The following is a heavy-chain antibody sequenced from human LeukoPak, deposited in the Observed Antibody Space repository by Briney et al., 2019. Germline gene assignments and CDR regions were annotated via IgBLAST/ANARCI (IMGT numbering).Heavy chain of an antibody. CDR2: IYYSGST. CDR1: GGSISSYY. V-gene: IGHV4-59*12. D-gene: IGHD1-1*01. J-gene: IGHJ4*02. CDR3: ARDPGRRYYFDY. Sequence: SETLSLTCTVSGGSISSYYWSWIRQPPGKGLEWIGYIYYSGSTNYNPSLKSRVTISVDTSKNQFSLKLSSVAAADTAVYYCARDPGRRYYFDYWGQGTLVTVSS.